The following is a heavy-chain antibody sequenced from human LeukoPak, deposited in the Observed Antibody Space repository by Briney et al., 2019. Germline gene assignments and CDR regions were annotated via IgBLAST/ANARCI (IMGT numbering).Heavy chain of an antibody. Sequence: SETLSLTCTVSGGSISSYYWSWIRQPPGKGLEWIGYIYYSGSTNYNPSLKSRVTISVDTSKNQFSLKLSSVTAVDTAVYYCAGRITGAFDYWGQGTLVTVSS. J-gene: IGHJ4*02. CDR1: GGSISSYY. D-gene: IGHD1-20*01. CDR2: IYYSGST. CDR3: AGRITGAFDY. V-gene: IGHV4-59*01.